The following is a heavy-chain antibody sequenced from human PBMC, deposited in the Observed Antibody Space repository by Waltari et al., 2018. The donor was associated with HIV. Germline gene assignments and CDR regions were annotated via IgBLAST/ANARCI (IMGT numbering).Heavy chain of an antibody. V-gene: IGHV3-21*01. CDR2: LSSTSSFI. D-gene: IGHD3-3*01. Sequence: EVQLVESGGGLVKPGGSLRLSCVVSGFTFNTFSMKWVRQAPGKGLEGVSSLSSTSSFIYYADSVKGRFTISRDNGKNSLYLQINNLRVEDTAVYYCASEDFWSGPHNWGQGTLVTVSS. CDR3: ASEDFWSGPHN. J-gene: IGHJ4*02. CDR1: GFTFNTFS.